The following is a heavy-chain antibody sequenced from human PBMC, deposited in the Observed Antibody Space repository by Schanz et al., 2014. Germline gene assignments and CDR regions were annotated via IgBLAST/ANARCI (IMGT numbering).Heavy chain of an antibody. Sequence: QVQLQESGPGLVKPSETLSLTCTVSGGSINSYYWTWIRQPPGKGLEWIGYIYYSGSTNYNPSLRSRVTILVDTSKNQFSLKVNSVTAADTAAYYCAREYSSFDYWGQGTLVTVSS. CDR2: IYYSGST. V-gene: IGHV4-59*01. CDR3: AREYSSFDY. J-gene: IGHJ4*02. D-gene: IGHD6-19*01. CDR1: GGSINSYY.